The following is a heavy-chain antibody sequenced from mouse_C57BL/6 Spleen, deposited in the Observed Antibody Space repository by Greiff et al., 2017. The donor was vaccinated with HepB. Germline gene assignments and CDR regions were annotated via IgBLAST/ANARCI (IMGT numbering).Heavy chain of an antibody. CDR1: GYTFTSYW. CDR3: ATGRDWYFDV. J-gene: IGHJ1*03. Sequence: QVHVKQSGAELVKPGASVKLSCKASGYTFTSYWMHWVKQRPGQGLEWIGMIHPNSGSTNYNEKFKSKATLTVDKSSSTAYMQLSSLTSEDSAVYYCATGRDWYFDVWGTGTTVTVSS. D-gene: IGHD4-1*01. V-gene: IGHV1-64*01. CDR2: IHPNSGST.